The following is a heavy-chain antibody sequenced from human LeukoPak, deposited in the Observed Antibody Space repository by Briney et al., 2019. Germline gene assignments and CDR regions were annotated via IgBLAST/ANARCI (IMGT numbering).Heavy chain of an antibody. Sequence: PSETLSLTCTVSGGSVSPYLWSWIRQSPGKGLEWIGYIQPSGKTKYNPSLESRVIISIDTSTDHFSLTLSSVTAADTAVYYCARLLRWSEDGFDFWGQGTVVAIS. D-gene: IGHD2-15*01. J-gene: IGHJ3*01. V-gene: IGHV4-4*09. CDR2: IQPSGKT. CDR3: ARLLRWSEDGFDF. CDR1: GGSVSPYL.